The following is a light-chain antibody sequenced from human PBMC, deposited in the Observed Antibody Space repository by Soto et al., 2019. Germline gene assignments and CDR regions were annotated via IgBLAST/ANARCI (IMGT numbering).Light chain of an antibody. CDR1: QGISSY. J-gene: IGKJ4*01. V-gene: IGKV1-9*01. CDR3: QQLNSYPLT. Sequence: IQWTQSPSSLSASVGDTVTITCRASQGISSYLAWYQQKPGKAPILLIYAASTLQSGVPSRFSGSGSGTDFTLTISSLQPEDFETYYCQQLNSYPLTFGGGTKVDIK. CDR2: AAS.